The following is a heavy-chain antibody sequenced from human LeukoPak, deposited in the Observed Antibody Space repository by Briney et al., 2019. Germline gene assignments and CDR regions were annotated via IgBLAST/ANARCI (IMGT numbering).Heavy chain of an antibody. D-gene: IGHD5-18*01. J-gene: IGHJ4*02. V-gene: IGHV4-38-2*02. Sequence: PSETLSLTCAVSGYSISSGYYWGWIRQPPGKGLEWIGSIYHSGSTYYNPSLKSRVTISVDTSKNQFSLKLSSVTAADTAVYYCARDLDTAMAHPVPWGQGTLVTVSS. CDR3: ARDLDTAMAHPVP. CDR2: IYHSGST. CDR1: GYSISSGYY.